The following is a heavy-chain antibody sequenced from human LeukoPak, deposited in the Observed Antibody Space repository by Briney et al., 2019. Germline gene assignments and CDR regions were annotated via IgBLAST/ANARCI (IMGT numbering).Heavy chain of an antibody. V-gene: IGHV3-33*01. J-gene: IGHJ4*02. CDR2: IWYDGSNK. CDR3: ASFEDYSNYVLDY. Sequence: GGSLRLSCAASGFTFSSYGMHWVSQAPGKGLEWVAVIWYDGSNKYYADSVKGRFTISRDNSKNTLYLQMNSLRAEDTAVYYCASFEDYSNYVLDYWGQGTLVTVSS. D-gene: IGHD4-11*01. CDR1: GFTFSSYG.